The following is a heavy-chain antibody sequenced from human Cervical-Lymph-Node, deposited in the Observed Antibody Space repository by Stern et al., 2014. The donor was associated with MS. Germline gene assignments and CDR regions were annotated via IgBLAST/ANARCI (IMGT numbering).Heavy chain of an antibody. V-gene: IGHV1-46*01. CDR1: GYTFTSNK. D-gene: IGHD6-19*01. CDR2: INPGGGST. CDR3: ARDNGGWSVDS. Sequence: VQLVESGAEVKKPGASVKGYCKAFGYTFTSNKMHWVRQAPGPGLEWMGRINPGGGSTRYAQKRQGRVTMTRDTSTSTVYMELTSLRSEDTAVYSCARDNGGWSVDSWGQGTLVIVSS. J-gene: IGHJ4*02.